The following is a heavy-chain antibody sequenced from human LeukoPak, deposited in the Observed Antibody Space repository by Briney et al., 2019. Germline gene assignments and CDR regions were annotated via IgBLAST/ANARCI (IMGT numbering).Heavy chain of an antibody. CDR1: GFTVSSNY. Sequence: GGSLRLSCAASGFTVSSNYMRGVRQAPGRGLEGVSVIYSGGSTYYAASVNARFTISRDNSKTTLYLQMNSLRAEDTAVYYCARLAYDYGANSLDYWGQGTLVTVSS. J-gene: IGHJ4*02. D-gene: IGHD4-17*01. CDR3: ARLAYDYGANSLDY. V-gene: IGHV3-66*01. CDR2: IYSGGST.